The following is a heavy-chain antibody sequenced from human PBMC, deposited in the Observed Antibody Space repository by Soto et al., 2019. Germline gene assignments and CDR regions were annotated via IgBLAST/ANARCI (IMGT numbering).Heavy chain of an antibody. CDR1: GYTFTSYA. CDR3: AIVGLYSYGPFIDY. V-gene: IGHV1-3*05. CDR2: INAGNGNT. D-gene: IGHD5-18*01. J-gene: IGHJ4*02. Sequence: QVQLVQSGAEEKKPGASVKVSCKASGYTFTSYAMHWVRQAPGQRLEWMGWINAGNGNTKYSQKFQGRVTITRDTSGSTAYMELSSLRSEDTAVYYCAIVGLYSYGPFIDYWGQGTLVTVSS.